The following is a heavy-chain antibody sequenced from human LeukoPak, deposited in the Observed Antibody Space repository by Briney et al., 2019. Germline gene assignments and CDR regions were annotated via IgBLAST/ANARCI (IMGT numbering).Heavy chain of an antibody. CDR1: GXSISSSLF. V-gene: IGHV4-59*08. CDR2: ISHSGTT. J-gene: IGHJ4*02. CDR3: ARQAYGSETNFYDY. D-gene: IGHD2-15*01. Sequence: SETLSLTCSISGXSISSSLFWSWIRQSPGKGLEWIGWISHSGTTTYNPSLKSRVTISQDMSKNQFSLKLTSVIVADTAVYYCARQAYGSETNFYDYWGRGTLVSVSS.